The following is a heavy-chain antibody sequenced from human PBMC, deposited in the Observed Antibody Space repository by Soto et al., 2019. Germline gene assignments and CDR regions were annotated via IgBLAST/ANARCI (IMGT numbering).Heavy chain of an antibody. CDR2: INHSGST. J-gene: IGHJ3*02. CDR3: ARGHRPRWSIVGATFFAFDI. CDR1: GGSFSGYY. V-gene: IGHV4-34*01. Sequence: SETLSLTCAVYGGSFSGYYWSWIRQPPGKGLEWIGEINHSGSTNYNPSLKSRVTISVDTSKNQFSLKLSSVTAADTAVYYCARGHRPRWSIVGATFFAFDIWGQGTMVTVSS. D-gene: IGHD1-26*01.